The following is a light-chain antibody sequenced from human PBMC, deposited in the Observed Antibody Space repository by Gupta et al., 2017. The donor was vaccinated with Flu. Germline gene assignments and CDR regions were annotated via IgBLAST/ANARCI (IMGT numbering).Light chain of an antibody. CDR1: SSNIGSNT. V-gene: IGLV1-44*01. J-gene: IGLJ3*02. CDR2: SNN. Sequence: QSVLTQPPSASGPPGQRVTISCSGSSSNIGSNTVNWYQQLPGTAPKLLIYSNNQRPSGGPDRVSGSKSGTSASLAISGLQSEEEADYYCEVWDDSLNGPNWVFGGGTKLTVL. CDR3: EVWDDSLNGPNWV.